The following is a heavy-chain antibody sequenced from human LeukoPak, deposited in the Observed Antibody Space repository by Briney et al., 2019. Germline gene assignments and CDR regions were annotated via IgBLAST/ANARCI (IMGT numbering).Heavy chain of an antibody. V-gene: IGHV3-21*01. CDR3: ARDGIFDY. CDR2: IRSGSTYI. J-gene: IGHJ4*02. CDR1: GFTFSSYA. Sequence: PGGSLRLSCAASGFTFSSYAMSWVRQAPGKGLEWVSSIRSGSTYINYADSVKGRFTISRDDAKNSLYLQMNSLRAEDTAVYYCARDGIFDYWGQGTLVTVSS.